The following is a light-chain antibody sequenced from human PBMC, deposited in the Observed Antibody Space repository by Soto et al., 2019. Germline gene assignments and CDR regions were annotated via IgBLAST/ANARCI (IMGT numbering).Light chain of an antibody. CDR2: GAS. V-gene: IGKV3-15*01. J-gene: IGKJ1*01. CDR3: QQYNNRWT. CDR1: QSVSSN. Sequence: EIVMTQSPATLSVSPGERATLSCRASQSVSSNLAWYQQKPGQAPRLLIYGASTRATGIPARFSGSGSGTEFTLTISSLQSEDFAVYYCQQYNNRWTFGQGT.